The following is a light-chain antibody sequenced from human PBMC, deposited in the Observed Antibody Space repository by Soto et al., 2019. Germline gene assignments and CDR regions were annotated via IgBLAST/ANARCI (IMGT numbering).Light chain of an antibody. J-gene: IGKJ5*01. CDR3: QQHGSSPIT. CDR2: GAS. V-gene: IGKV3-15*01. CDR1: QSVSSN. Sequence: ELVMTQSPATLSVSPGERATLSCRASQSVSSNLAWYQQKPGQAPRLLIYGASTRATGIPARFSGSGSGTEFTLTISRLEPEDFAVYYCQQHGSSPITFGQGTRLEIK.